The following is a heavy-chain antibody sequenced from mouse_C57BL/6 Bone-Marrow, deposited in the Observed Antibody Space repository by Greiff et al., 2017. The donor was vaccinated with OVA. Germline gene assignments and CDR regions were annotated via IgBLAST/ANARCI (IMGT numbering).Heavy chain of an antibody. D-gene: IGHD2-2*01. J-gene: IGHJ3*01. V-gene: IGHV1-19*01. CDR1: GYTFTDYY. CDR2: INPYNGGT. Sequence: VQLQQSGPVLVKPGASVKMSCKASGYTFTDYYMNWVKQSHGKSLEWIGVINPYNGGTSSNQKFTGKATLTVDKSSSTAYMELNSLTSEDSAVYYCAKIYYGYGGFAYWGQGTLVTVSA. CDR3: AKIYYGYGGFAY.